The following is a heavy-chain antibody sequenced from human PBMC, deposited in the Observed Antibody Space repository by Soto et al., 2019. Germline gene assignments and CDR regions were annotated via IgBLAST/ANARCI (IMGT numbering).Heavy chain of an antibody. D-gene: IGHD6-13*01. Sequence: QVQLVQSGAEVKKPGSSVKVSCRPSGGSFTMYGINWVRQAPGQGLAWMGGIIPGFGSPNYAQNFQGRVTIDSAESSSTVYMEWSSLRIEDAAIYYCARDRIAAALLTCYGMEVWGQGTTVAVSS. J-gene: IGHJ6*01. CDR1: GGSFTMYG. CDR3: ARDRIAAALLTCYGMEV. V-gene: IGHV1-69*01. CDR2: IIPGFGSP.